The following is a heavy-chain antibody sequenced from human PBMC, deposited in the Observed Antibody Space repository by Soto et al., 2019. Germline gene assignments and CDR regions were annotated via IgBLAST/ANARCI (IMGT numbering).Heavy chain of an antibody. V-gene: IGHV3-21*01. CDR3: ARDGGFGNRFDP. D-gene: IGHD3-16*01. J-gene: IGHJ5*02. CDR2: ISSSSSYI. Sequence: PGGSLRLSCAASGFTFSSYSMNWVRQAPGKGLEWVSSISSSSSYIYYADSVKGRFTISRDNAKNSLYLQMNSLRAEDTAVYYCARDGGFGNRFDPWGQGTLVTVSS. CDR1: GFTFSSYS.